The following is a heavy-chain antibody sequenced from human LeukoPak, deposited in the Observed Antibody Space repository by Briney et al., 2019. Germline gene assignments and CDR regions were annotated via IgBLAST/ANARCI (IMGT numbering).Heavy chain of an antibody. V-gene: IGHV3-30*02. J-gene: IGHJ4*02. CDR1: GFTVSSNY. D-gene: IGHD5-24*01. CDR2: IRYDGSNK. Sequence: QSGGSLRLSCAASGFTVSSNYMSWVRQAPGKGLEWVAFIRYDGSNKYYADSVKGRFTISRDNSKNTLYLQMNSLRAEDTAVYYCAKAGVETYYWGQGTLVTVSS. CDR3: AKAGVETYY.